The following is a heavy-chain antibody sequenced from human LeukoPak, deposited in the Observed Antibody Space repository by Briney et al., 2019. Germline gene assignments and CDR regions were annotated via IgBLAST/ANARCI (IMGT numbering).Heavy chain of an antibody. CDR3: AKARVDYDFWSGTSFGYGMDV. V-gene: IGHV3-33*06. CDR2: IWYDGSNK. J-gene: IGHJ6*02. Sequence: GGSLRLSCAASGFTFSSYGMHWVRQAPGKGLEWVAVIWYDGSNKYYADSVKGRFTISRDNSKNTLYLQMNSLRAEDTAVYYCAKARVDYDFWSGTSFGYGMDVWGQGTTVTVSS. CDR1: GFTFSSYG. D-gene: IGHD3-3*01.